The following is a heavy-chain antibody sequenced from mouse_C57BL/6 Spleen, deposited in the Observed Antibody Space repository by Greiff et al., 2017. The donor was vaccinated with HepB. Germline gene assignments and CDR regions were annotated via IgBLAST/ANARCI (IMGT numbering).Heavy chain of an antibody. CDR1: GYTFTDYE. V-gene: IGHV1-15*01. D-gene: IGHD1-1*01. Sequence: QVQLQQSGAELVRPGASVTLSCKASGYTFTDYEMHWVKQTPVHGLEWIGAIDPETGGTAYNQKFKGKAILTADKSSSTAYMELRSLTSEDSAFYYCTRSDTTVVANYAMDYWGQGTSVTVSS. CDR2: IDPETGGT. J-gene: IGHJ4*01. CDR3: TRSDTTVVANYAMDY.